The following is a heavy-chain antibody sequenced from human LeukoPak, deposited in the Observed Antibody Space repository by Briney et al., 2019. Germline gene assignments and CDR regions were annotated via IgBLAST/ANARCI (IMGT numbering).Heavy chain of an antibody. CDR3: ARDFEPADNPYFYYYMDV. CDR1: GYTFTSYA. V-gene: IGHV1-18*01. CDR2: INPFHGNT. D-gene: IGHD2-2*01. Sequence: ASVKVSCKASGYTFTSYAINWVRQDPGQGLEWMGWINPFHGNTNYPQKLQGRVTMTTDTSTSTAYMELRSLRSDDTAVYYCARDFEPADNPYFYYYMDVWGEGTTVTVSS. J-gene: IGHJ6*03.